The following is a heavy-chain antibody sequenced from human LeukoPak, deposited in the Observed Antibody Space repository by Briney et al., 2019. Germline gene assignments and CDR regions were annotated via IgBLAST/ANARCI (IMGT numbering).Heavy chain of an antibody. CDR1: GGSISSGDYY. V-gene: IGHV4-30-4*08. Sequence: PSQTLSLTCIVSGGSISSGDYYWSWIRHPPGKGLEWIGYIYYSGSTYYNPSLKSRVTISVDTSKNKFSLKLSSVTAADTAVYYCARNFQSREFDYWGQGTLITVSS. J-gene: IGHJ4*02. CDR3: ARNFQSREFDY. CDR2: IYYSGST.